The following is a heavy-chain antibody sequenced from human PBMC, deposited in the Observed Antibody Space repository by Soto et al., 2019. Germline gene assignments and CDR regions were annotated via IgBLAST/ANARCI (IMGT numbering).Heavy chain of an antibody. CDR2: IYHSGST. Sequence: PAETLSLTCAVSGGSISSSNWWSWVRQPPGKGLEWIGEIYHSGSTNYNPSLKSRVTISVDKSKNQFSLKLSSVTAADTAVYYCARQLRDYDFWSGIYGMDVWGQGTTVTVSS. D-gene: IGHD3-3*01. CDR3: ARQLRDYDFWSGIYGMDV. CDR1: GGSISSSNW. J-gene: IGHJ6*02. V-gene: IGHV4-4*02.